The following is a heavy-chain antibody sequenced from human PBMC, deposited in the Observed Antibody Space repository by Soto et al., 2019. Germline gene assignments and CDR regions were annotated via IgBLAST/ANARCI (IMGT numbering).Heavy chain of an antibody. Sequence: GASVKVSCKASGYTFTSYGISWVRQAPGQGLEWMGWISAYNGNTNYAQKLQGRVTMTTDTSTSTAYMELRSLRSDDTAVYFCARVDWFGESRYYYYMDVWGKGTTVTVSS. J-gene: IGHJ6*03. D-gene: IGHD3-10*01. CDR1: GYTFTSYG. CDR3: ARVDWFGESRYYYYMDV. CDR2: ISAYNGNT. V-gene: IGHV1-18*01.